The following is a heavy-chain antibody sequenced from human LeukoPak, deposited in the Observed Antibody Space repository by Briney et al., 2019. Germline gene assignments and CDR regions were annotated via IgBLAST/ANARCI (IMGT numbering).Heavy chain of an antibody. Sequence: ASVKVSCKASGYTFTSYDTNWVRQATGQGLEWMGWMNPNSGNTGYAQKFQGRVTMTRNTSISTAYMELSSLRSEDTAVYYCARGPHSSSWYPYYYYYMDVWGKGTTVTLSS. CDR3: ARGPHSSSWYPYYYYYMDV. V-gene: IGHV1-8*01. J-gene: IGHJ6*03. CDR1: GYTFTSYD. D-gene: IGHD6-13*01. CDR2: MNPNSGNT.